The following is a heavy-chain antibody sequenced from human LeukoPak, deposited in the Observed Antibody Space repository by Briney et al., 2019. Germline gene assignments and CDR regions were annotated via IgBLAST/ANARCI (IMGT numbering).Heavy chain of an antibody. D-gene: IGHD1-1*01. CDR1: GGSFSGYY. Sequence: SETLSLTCAVYGGSFSGYYWSWIRQPLGKGLEWIGEINHSGSTNYNPSLKSRVTISVDTSKNQFSLKLTSVTAADTAVYYCASSWNDTNNYWGQGNLVTVSS. CDR2: INHSGST. J-gene: IGHJ4*02. V-gene: IGHV4-34*01. CDR3: ASSWNDTNNY.